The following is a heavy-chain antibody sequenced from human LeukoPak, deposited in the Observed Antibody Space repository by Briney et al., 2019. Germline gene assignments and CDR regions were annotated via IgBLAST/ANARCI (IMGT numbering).Heavy chain of an antibody. CDR1: GFTVSTNY. CDR3: ARDGYYDSSGYRKHDGFDI. CDR2: IYSGGIT. D-gene: IGHD3-22*01. J-gene: IGHJ3*02. V-gene: IGHV3-66*01. Sequence: GGSLRLSCAASGFTVSTNYMSWVRQAPGKGLEWVSLIYSGGITQYADSVKGRFTISRDNSKDTLYLQMTSLRAEDTAVYHCARDGYYDSSGYRKHDGFDIWGQGTLVTVSS.